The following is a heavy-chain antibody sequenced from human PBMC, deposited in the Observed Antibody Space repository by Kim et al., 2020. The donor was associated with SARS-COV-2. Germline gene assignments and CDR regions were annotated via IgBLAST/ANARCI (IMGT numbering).Heavy chain of an antibody. J-gene: IGHJ5*01. CDR3: APETRFGDPSWTGFDNW. D-gene: IGHD3-16*01. Sequence: GGSLRLSCAASGFTVSSNYMSWVRQAPGKGLEWVSVIYSDGRTFYIDSVKGRFTISRDNSKNTLYLQMNSLRAEDTAVYYCAPETRFGDPSWTGFDNW. CDR1: GFTVSSNY. V-gene: IGHV3-53*01. CDR2: IYSDGRT.